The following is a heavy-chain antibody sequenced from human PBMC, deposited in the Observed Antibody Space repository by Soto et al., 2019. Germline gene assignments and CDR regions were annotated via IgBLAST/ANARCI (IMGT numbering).Heavy chain of an antibody. CDR1: GGSISSSSYY. V-gene: IGHV4-39*01. CDR3: ASQGLGYGDYVFAFDI. J-gene: IGHJ3*02. CDR2: IYYSGST. D-gene: IGHD4-17*01. Sequence: QLLESGPGLVKPSETLSLTCTVSGGSISSSSYYWGWIRQPPGKGLEWIGSIYYSGSTYYNPSLKSRVTISVDTSKNQFSLKLSSVTAADTAVYYCASQGLGYGDYVFAFDIWGQGTMVTVSS.